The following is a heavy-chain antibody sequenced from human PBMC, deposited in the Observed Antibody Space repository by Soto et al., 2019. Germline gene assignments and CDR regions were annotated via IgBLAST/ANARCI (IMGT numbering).Heavy chain of an antibody. CDR2: MNPTNGNT. CDR1: TYTFTNYD. V-gene: IGHV1-8*01. D-gene: IGHD7-27*01. Sequence: QVQLVQSGAEVKKPGASVKVSCKASTYTFTNYDINWFRQATGQGLAWMGWMNPTNGNTGYAQNFQGRVTMTRSTSITTAYMELSSLGSEDTAVYYCAKGRRNWGVDYWGQGTLVTVSS. CDR3: AKGRRNWGVDY. J-gene: IGHJ4*02.